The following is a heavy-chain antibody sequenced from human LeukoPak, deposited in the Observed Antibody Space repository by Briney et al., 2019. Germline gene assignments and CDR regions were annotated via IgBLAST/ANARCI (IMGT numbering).Heavy chain of an antibody. CDR1: VGAFSSYT. J-gene: IGHJ3*02. Sequence: GASVKVSYKASVGAFSSYTISWVRQAPGQGLEWMGRINVILDTANYAQKFQGRVTITADISTSTSYIELNSLSSEDRAVRYSARDEGMGDASDIWCQGTMVTVSS. D-gene: IGHD2-8*01. V-gene: IGHV1-69*08. CDR3: ARDEGMGDASDI. CDR2: INVILDTA.